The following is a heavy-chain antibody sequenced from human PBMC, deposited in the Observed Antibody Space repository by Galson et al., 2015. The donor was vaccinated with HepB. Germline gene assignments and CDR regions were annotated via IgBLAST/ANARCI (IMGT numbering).Heavy chain of an antibody. D-gene: IGHD3-10*01. V-gene: IGHV1-3*01. CDR2: INAGNGDS. J-gene: IGHJ6*02. Sequence: SVKVSCKASGYTFSNCRMHWVRQAPGQRLEWMGWINAGNGDSKYSQKFEVRVTISRDTSASTVYMEVTSLRSEDTAGYYCATPNDGSGRRVSGEYGMDVWGRGTTGTGSS. CDR3: ATPNDGSGRRVSGEYGMDV. CDR1: GYTFSNCR.